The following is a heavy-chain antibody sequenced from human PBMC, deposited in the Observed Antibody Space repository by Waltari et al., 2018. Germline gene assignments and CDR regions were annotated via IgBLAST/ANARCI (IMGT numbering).Heavy chain of an antibody. Sequence: EVQLVQSGAEVKKPGESLKISCKGSGYSFTSYWIGWLRQMPGKALEGMGMGYPGACGKRSSRSFQEQAPSTAEKCISTAYLQRKSVKASDTTVYEWARCFGIAAPRGAFEIWGQGTRVTVSS. D-gene: IGHD6-13*01. CDR3: ARCFGIAAPRGAFEI. V-gene: IGHV5-51*01. CDR1: GYSFTSYW. J-gene: IGHJ3*02. CDR2: GYPGACGK.